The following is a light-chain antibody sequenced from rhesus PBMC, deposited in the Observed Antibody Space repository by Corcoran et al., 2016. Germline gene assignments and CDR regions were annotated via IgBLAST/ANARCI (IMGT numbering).Light chain of an antibody. CDR3: QQHNSLPYS. Sequence: DIQMTQSPSSLSAIVGDRVIITCRDSQTIGHYLIWYQQKQGKVPKVLFYDASTLQSGVPFRFSGSGSGTDFTLTISSLQPENFATYYCQQHNSLPYSFGQGTKVEIK. J-gene: IGKJ2*01. CDR1: QTIGHY. CDR2: DAS. V-gene: IGKV1-44*03.